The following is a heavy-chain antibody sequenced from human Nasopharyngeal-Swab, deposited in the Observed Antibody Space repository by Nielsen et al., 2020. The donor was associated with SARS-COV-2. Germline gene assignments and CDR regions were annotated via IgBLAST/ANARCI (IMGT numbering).Heavy chain of an antibody. J-gene: IGHJ4*02. CDR2: IRSTAYSGTT. V-gene: IGHV3-49*03. CDR1: GFTFGDYA. D-gene: IGHD6-19*01. Sequence: SLKLSCTASGFTFGDYAMSWFRQAPGKGLEWVGFIRSTAYSGTTAYAASVKDRFTISRDNSKSIAYLQMNSLKTEDSGVYYCARDPRHYSSGWHVDYWGQGTLVTVSS. CDR3: ARDPRHYSSGWHVDY.